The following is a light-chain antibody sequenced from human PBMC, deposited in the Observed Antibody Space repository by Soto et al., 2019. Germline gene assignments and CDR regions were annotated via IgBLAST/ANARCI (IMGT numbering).Light chain of an antibody. CDR3: QSLGTGIQV. CDR1: SGYSTYA. V-gene: IGLV4-69*01. CDR2: INYDGTH. J-gene: IGLJ3*02. Sequence: QSVLTQSPSASASLGASVKLTCTLSSGYSTYAIAWHQQQSEKGPRFLMKINYDGTHSKGDGFFDRFSGSSSGAERHLTSSSLQSEDEADYYCQSLGTGIQVFGGGTKLT.